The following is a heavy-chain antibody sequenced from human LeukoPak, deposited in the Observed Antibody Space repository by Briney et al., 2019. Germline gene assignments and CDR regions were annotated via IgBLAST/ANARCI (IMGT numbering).Heavy chain of an antibody. CDR2: ISGSGGST. CDR3: AKSDLGPGTYCSSTSCYDDY. Sequence: GGSLRLSCAASGFTFSSYAMSWFRQAPGKGLEWVSAISGSGGSTYYADSVKGRFTISRDNSKNTLYLQMNSLRAEDTAVYYCAKSDLGPGTYCSSTSCYDDYWGQGTLVTVSS. V-gene: IGHV3-23*01. D-gene: IGHD2-2*01. CDR1: GFTFSSYA. J-gene: IGHJ4*02.